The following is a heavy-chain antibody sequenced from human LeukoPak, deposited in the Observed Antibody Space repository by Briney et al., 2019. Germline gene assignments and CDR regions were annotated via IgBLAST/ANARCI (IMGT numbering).Heavy chain of an antibody. V-gene: IGHV3-21*01. Sequence: GGSLRLSCAASGFTFSSYSMNWVRQAPGKGLEWVSSISSSSSYIYYADSVKGRFTISRDNAKNSLYLQMNSLRAEDTAVYYCACTTGYDFSSYYYYYMDVWGKRTTVTVSS. D-gene: IGHD5-12*01. CDR2: ISSSSSYI. J-gene: IGHJ6*03. CDR3: ACTTGYDFSSYYYYYMDV. CDR1: GFTFSSYS.